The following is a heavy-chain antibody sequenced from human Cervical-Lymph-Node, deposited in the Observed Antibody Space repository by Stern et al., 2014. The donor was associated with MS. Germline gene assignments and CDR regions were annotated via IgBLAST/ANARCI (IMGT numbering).Heavy chain of an antibody. J-gene: IGHJ4*02. D-gene: IGHD3-10*01. CDR2: VSYDGTKR. CDR3: ARGGRGVGLEY. V-gene: IGHV3-30-3*01. CDR1: GFTFSTYA. Sequence: QVQLVESGGGVVQPGRSLRLSCVVSGFTFSTYAMHWVRQAPGKGLEWMSVVSYDGTKRNSTDCVKAQFTISRDNAKNTLYLHMNSLRDEDTAVYFCARGGRGVGLEYWGQGVLVTVSS.